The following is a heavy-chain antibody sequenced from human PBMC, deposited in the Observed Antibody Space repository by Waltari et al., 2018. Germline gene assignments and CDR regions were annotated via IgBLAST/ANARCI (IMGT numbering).Heavy chain of an antibody. Sequence: QLQLQESGPGLVKPSETLSLTCSVSGGSISTSSYYWGWIRQPPGKGLGGIGSIHYSGSTYYHPSLKRRVTISVDTSKNQFSLRLTSVTAADTAVYYCARHVGEATTFDYWGQGTLVTVSS. CDR3: ARHVGEATTFDY. V-gene: IGHV4-39*01. J-gene: IGHJ4*02. CDR2: IHYSGST. D-gene: IGHD1-26*01. CDR1: GGSISTSSYY.